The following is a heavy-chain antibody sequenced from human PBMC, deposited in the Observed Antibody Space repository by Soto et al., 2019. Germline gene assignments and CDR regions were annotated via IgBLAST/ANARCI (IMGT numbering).Heavy chain of an antibody. CDR1: GAPISTGNW. CDR2: IYHGGNT. Sequence: QVHLQESSPGLVQSSGTLSLTCGVSGAPISTGNWWTWVRQPPGKGLEWIGEIYHGGNTNYRPSLKSRVTISVDKAKNQFSLRLSSVTAADTAVYYCARHSSYYYDSSAYSDSGGQGALVIVSS. D-gene: IGHD3-22*01. J-gene: IGHJ5*01. CDR3: ARHSSYYYDSSAYSDS. V-gene: IGHV4-4*02.